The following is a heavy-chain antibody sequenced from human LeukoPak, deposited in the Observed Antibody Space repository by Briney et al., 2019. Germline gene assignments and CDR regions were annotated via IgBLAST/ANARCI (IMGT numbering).Heavy chain of an antibody. J-gene: IGHJ4*02. Sequence: GASVKVSCKAFGYTFTGYYMHWVRQAPGQGLEWMGWINPNSGGTNYAQKFQGRVTMTRDASISTAYMELSSLRSEDTAVYYCAKDSGTYANEYYFDNWGQGTLVTVSS. V-gene: IGHV1-2*02. CDR1: GYTFTGYY. CDR3: AKDSGTYANEYYFDN. CDR2: INPNSGGT. D-gene: IGHD1-26*01.